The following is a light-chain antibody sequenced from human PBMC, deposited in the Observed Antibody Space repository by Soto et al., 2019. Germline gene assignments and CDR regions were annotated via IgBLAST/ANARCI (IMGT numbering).Light chain of an antibody. J-gene: IGLJ3*02. CDR1: SGSVSTTYY. V-gene: IGLV8-61*01. CDR3: VLYMGSGTWV. CDR2: STS. Sequence: QTVVTQEPSFSVSPGGTVTLTCGLSSGSVSTTYYPSWYQQTPGQAPRTLIYSTSTRSSGVPDRFSGSILGNKAALTISGAQADDESDYYCVLYMGSGTWVFGGGTSSPS.